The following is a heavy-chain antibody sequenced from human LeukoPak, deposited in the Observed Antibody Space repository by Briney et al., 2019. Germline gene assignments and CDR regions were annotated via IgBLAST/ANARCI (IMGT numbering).Heavy chain of an antibody. CDR2: IHYSGST. D-gene: IGHD3-10*01. CDR3: SSGSSGGDAFDI. CDR1: GGSISSGDYY. V-gene: IGHV4-30-4*01. Sequence: SETLSLTCTVSGGSISSGDYYWSWIRQPPGKGLEWIGYIHYSGSTYYNPSLKSRVTISVDTSKNQFSLKLSSVTAADTAVYYCSSGSSGGDAFDIWGQGTMVTVSS. J-gene: IGHJ3*02.